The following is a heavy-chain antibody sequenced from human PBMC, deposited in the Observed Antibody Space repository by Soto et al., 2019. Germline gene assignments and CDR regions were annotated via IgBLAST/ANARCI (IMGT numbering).Heavy chain of an antibody. CDR1: GFSFSSYA. D-gene: IGHD6-19*01. J-gene: IGHJ5*02. CDR3: ARDMYSSDYFVKWFAP. Sequence: QVRLVESGGGVVQPGRSLRLSCTASGFSFSSYAMYWFRQPPGKGLERVAVISHDGINKHYADSVKGRVTVSRDNSNHSLELQLNSLRGEDTAMYYCARDMYSSDYFVKWFAPWGQGTLVTVSS. V-gene: IGHV3-30-3*01. CDR2: ISHDGINK.